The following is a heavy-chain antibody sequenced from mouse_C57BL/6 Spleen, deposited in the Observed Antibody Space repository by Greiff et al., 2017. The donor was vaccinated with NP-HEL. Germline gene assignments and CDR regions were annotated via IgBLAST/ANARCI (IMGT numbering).Heavy chain of an antibody. V-gene: IGHV1-53*01. CDR3: ASWGHYYGTYFDY. CDR1: GYTFTSYW. D-gene: IGHD1-1*01. J-gene: IGHJ2*01. CDR2: INPSNGGT. Sequence: VQLQQSGTELVKPGASVKLSCKASGYTFTSYWMHWVKQRPGQGLEWIGNINPSNGGTNYNEKFKSKATLTVDKSSSTAYMQLSSLTSEDSAVYYCASWGHYYGTYFDYWGQGTTLTVSS.